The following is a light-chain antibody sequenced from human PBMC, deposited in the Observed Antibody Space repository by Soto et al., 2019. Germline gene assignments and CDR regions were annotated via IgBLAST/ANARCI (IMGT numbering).Light chain of an antibody. CDR2: AAS. CDR1: QGISTW. J-gene: IGKJ1*01. V-gene: IGKV1D-16*01. CDR3: QQYNRYPRT. Sequence: DIQMTQFPSSLSASVGDRVNITCRASQGISTWLAWYQQKPERAPKSLIYAASRLQSGVPPRFSGSESETDFTLTISSLQPEDFATYYCQQYNRYPRTFGQGTKVEIK.